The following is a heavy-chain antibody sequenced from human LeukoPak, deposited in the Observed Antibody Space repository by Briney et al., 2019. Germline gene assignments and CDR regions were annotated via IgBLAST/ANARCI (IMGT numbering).Heavy chain of an antibody. CDR1: GGSFSGYY. J-gene: IGHJ4*02. CDR2: INHSGST. D-gene: IGHD3-9*01. V-gene: IGHV4-34*01. Sequence: SETLSLTCAVYGGSFSGYYWSWIRQPPGKGLEWIGEINHSGSTNYNPSLKSPVTISVDTSKNQFSLKLSSVTAADTAVYYCARDGLLRYFDWLPPGNYYFDYWGQGTLVTVSS. CDR3: ARDGLLRYFDWLPPGNYYFDY.